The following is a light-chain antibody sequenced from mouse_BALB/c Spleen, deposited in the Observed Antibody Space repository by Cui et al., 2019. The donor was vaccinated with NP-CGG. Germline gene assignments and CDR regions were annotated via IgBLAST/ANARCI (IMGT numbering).Light chain of an antibody. CDR1: SSVCSSY. CDR2: SIS. J-gene: IGKJ2*01. V-gene: IGKV4-79*01. CDR3: QQWSRNPPT. Sequence: HIVLTQSPAIMSASPGERVTMTCSARSSVCSSYLYWYQQKSGSSPKLWINSISNRASGVPARFRGSGSGTSYSLKINSREAEDAATYYCQQWSRNPPTFGGGTKLEIK.